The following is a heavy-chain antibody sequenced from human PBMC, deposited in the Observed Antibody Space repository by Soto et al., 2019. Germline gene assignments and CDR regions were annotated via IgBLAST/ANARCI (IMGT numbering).Heavy chain of an antibody. D-gene: IGHD4-17*01. J-gene: IGHJ4*02. Sequence: GESLKISCKGSGYIFTSYWIGWVRQMPGKGLEWMGIIYPGDSDTRYSPSFQGQVTISADKSISTAYLQWSSLKASDTAMYYCARTTDYVTPFFDYWGQGTLVTVSS. CDR1: GYIFTSYW. CDR3: ARTTDYVTPFFDY. V-gene: IGHV5-51*01. CDR2: IYPGDSDT.